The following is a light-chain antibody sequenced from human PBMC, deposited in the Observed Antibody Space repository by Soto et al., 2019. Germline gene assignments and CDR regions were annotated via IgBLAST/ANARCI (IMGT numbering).Light chain of an antibody. CDR2: GAS. V-gene: IGKV3-20*01. Sequence: EIVLTQSPRTLSLSPGERATLSCRASQSVTSSYLAWYQQKPGQAPRLLISGASSRATGIPDRFSGSGSGTDFTLTISRLEPEDFAVYYCQQYSTSRLTFGGGTKVEIK. CDR3: QQYSTSRLT. J-gene: IGKJ4*01. CDR1: QSVTSSY.